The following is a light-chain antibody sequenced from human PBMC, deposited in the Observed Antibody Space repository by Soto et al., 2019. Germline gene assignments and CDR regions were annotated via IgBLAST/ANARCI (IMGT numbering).Light chain of an antibody. Sequence: DIQMTQSPSTLSASVGDRVTITCRASQSISSWLAWYQQKPGKAPKLLIYDASRLESGVPSRFSGSGSGTEFTLTISSLQPDDFATYYCQQYNSYAWTFGQATTVEIK. CDR2: DAS. V-gene: IGKV1-5*01. CDR1: QSISSW. J-gene: IGKJ1*01. CDR3: QQYNSYAWT.